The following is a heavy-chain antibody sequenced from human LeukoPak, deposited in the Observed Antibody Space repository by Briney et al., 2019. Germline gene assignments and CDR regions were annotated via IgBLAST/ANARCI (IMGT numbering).Heavy chain of an antibody. V-gene: IGHV1-18*01. CDR1: GYTFTSYG. J-gene: IGHJ4*02. Sequence: EASVKVSFKASGYTFTSYGISWVRQAPGQGLEWMGWISAYNGNTNYAQKLQGRVTMTTHTSTSTAYMELRSLRSDDTAVYYCARDLGHYGSGSYYLDYWGQGTLVTVSS. CDR3: ARDLGHYGSGSYYLDY. CDR2: ISAYNGNT. D-gene: IGHD3-10*01.